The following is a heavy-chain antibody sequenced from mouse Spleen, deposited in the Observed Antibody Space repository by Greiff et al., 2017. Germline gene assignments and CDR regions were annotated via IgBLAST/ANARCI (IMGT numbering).Heavy chain of an antibody. CDR2: IDPSDYYT. CDR3: ARSGYGSSYDY. Sequence: QVQLKQPGAELVMPGASVKLSCKASGYTFTSYWMHWVKQRPGQGLEWIGEIDPSDYYTNYNQKFKGKATLTVDKSSSTAYMQLSSLTSEDSAVYYCARSGYGSSYDYWGQGTTLTVSS. D-gene: IGHD1-1*01. V-gene: IGHV1-69*01. CDR1: GYTFTSYW. J-gene: IGHJ2*01.